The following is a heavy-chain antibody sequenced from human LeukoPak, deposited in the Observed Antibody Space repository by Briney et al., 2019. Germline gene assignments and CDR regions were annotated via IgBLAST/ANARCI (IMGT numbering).Heavy chain of an antibody. CDR1: GLTFSSYW. Sequence: GGSLRLSCAASGLTFSSYWMSWVRQAPGKGLEWVANIKQDGSEKYYVDSVKGRFTISRDNAKNSLYLQMNSLRAEDTAVYYCARLVFRATGINWFDPWGQGTLVTVSS. D-gene: IGHD1-26*01. J-gene: IGHJ5*02. CDR3: ARLVFRATGINWFDP. V-gene: IGHV3-7*01. CDR2: IKQDGSEK.